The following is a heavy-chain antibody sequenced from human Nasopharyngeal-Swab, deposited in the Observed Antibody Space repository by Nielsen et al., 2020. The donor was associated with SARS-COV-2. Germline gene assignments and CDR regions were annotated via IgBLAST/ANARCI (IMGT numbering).Heavy chain of an antibody. J-gene: IGHJ6*02. D-gene: IGHD5-18*01. V-gene: IGHV4-59*08. Sequence: GSLRLSCTVSGGSISSYYWSWIRQPPGKGLEWIGYIYYSGSTNYNPSLKSRVTISVDTSKNQLSLKLSSVTAADTAVYYCARLTYSYESYYYYYGMDVWGQGTTVTVSS. CDR3: ARLTYSYESYYYYYGMDV. CDR2: IYYSGST. CDR1: GGSISSYY.